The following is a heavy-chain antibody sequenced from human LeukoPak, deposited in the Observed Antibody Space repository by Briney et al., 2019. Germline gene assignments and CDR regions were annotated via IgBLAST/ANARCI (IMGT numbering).Heavy chain of an antibody. CDR2: ISGNGGAT. J-gene: IGHJ4*02. CDR3: AREGGRRDFDY. Sequence: GGSLRLSCAASGFTFSSYGMTWVHQAPGEGLEWISSISGNGGATYYADSVKGRFTISRDNAKNSLYLQMNSLRAEDTAVYYCAREGGRRDFDYWGQGTLVTVSS. CDR1: GFTFSSYG. V-gene: IGHV3-23*01. D-gene: IGHD1-14*01.